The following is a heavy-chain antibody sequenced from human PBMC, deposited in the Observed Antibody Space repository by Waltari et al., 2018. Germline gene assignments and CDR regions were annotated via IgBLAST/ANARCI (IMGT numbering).Heavy chain of an antibody. CDR2: IIPVRGRP. CDR1: GGSFKTSA. V-gene: IGHV1-69*10. Sequence: QVQLVQSGAEMKPPGSAINVSCKSSGGSFKTSAFSWVRQAPGQGLEWVGGIIPVRGRPDYAPEFRGRVTISADDLTNTGSMRLTSLTSEDTAIYYCAQDMTKTAAPDFWGQGSPVTVSS. CDR3: AQDMTKTAAPDF. J-gene: IGHJ4*02. D-gene: IGHD3-16*01.